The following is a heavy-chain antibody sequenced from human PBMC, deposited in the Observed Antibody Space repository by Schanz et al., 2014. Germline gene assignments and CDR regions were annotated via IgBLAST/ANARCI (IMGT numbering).Heavy chain of an antibody. J-gene: IGHJ3*02. CDR3: ARDQYYFGSGNPFDI. CDR2: IWFDGTNK. CDR1: GFTLSSYG. Sequence: VQLVESGGGLVKPGGSLRLSCSASGFTLSSYGMHWVRQAPGKGLEWLAVIWFDGTNKYNADSVKGRFTISRDTSKNTLYLLLNSLRAEDTAVYYCARDQYYFGSGNPFDIWGQGTMVTVSS. V-gene: IGHV3-33*01. D-gene: IGHD3-10*01.